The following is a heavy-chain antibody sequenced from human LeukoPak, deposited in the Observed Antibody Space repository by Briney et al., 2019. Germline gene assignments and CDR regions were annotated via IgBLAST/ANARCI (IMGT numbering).Heavy chain of an antibody. Sequence: ASVKVSCKASGYTFTSYGTSWVRQAPGQGLEWMGWISAYNGNANYAQKLQGRVTMTTDTSTSTAYMELRSLRSDDTAVYYCARDLFGTYYYDSSGSPFDYWGQGTLVTVSS. CDR2: ISAYNGNA. J-gene: IGHJ4*02. CDR3: ARDLFGTYYYDSSGSPFDY. V-gene: IGHV1-18*01. CDR1: GYTFTSYG. D-gene: IGHD3-22*01.